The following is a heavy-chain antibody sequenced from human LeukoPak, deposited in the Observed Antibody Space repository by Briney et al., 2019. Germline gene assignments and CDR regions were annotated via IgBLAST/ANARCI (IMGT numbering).Heavy chain of an antibody. CDR2: IHYSGSS. V-gene: IGHV4-59*01. D-gene: IGHD2-15*01. CDR3: ARGRRTAEVTDIHY. CDR1: GGSISSYY. Sequence: PSETLSLTCTVSGGSISSYYWTWVRQPPGKGLEWIGYIHYSGSSRSHPSLNSRVTMSVDTSKSQFSLKLTSVTAADTAVYYCARGRRTAEVTDIHYWSQGTLVTVSS. J-gene: IGHJ4*02.